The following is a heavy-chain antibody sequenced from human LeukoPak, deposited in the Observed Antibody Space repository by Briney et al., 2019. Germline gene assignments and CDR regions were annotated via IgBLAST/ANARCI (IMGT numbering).Heavy chain of an antibody. CDR3: ARGDSGTTTFDF. Sequence: GGSLRLSCAASGFAVDSRFMNWVRQAPGMGLEWVSFITPAGHRDYTDSVKGRFTITRDNSKNTVSLQMNSLRVDDSAIYFCARGDSGTTTFDFWGQGTLVTVSS. J-gene: IGHJ4*02. CDR1: GFAVDSRF. CDR2: ITPAGHR. D-gene: IGHD3-10*01. V-gene: IGHV3-66*01.